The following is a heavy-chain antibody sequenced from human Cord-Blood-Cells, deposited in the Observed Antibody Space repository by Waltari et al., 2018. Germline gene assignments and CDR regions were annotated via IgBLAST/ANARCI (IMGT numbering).Heavy chain of an antibody. D-gene: IGHD3-3*01. CDR2: ISGRGGST. V-gene: IGHV3-23*01. CDR3: AKVVRYDFWSGYYDY. J-gene: IGHJ4*02. CDR1: GFTFSSYA. Sequence: EVQLLESGGGLVQPGGSLRLSCAASGFTFSSYAMSWVRQAPGTGLEWVSAISGRGGSTYYADSVKGRFTISRDNSKNTLYLQMNSLRAEDTAVYYCAKVVRYDFWSGYYDYWGQGTLVTVSS.